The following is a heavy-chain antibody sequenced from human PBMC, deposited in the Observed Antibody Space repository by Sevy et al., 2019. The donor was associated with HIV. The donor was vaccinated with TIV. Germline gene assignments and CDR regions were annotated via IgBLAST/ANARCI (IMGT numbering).Heavy chain of an antibody. J-gene: IGHJ1*01. CDR1: GFTFSSYA. CDR2: ISGSGGST. CDR3: ANGPVAAKVSGYFQH. Sequence: GGSLRLSCAASGFTFSSYAMSWVRQAPGKGLEWVSAISGSGGSTYYADSVKGRFTISRDNSKNTQYLQMNSLRAQDTAVYYCANGPVAAKVSGYFQHWGQGTLVTVSS. V-gene: IGHV3-23*01. D-gene: IGHD1-26*01.